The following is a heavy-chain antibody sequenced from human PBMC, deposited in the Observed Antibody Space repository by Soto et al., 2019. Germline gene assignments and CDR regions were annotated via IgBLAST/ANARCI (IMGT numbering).Heavy chain of an antibody. J-gene: IGHJ4*02. CDR2: ISGSST. Sequence: GGSLRLSCAASGFTFSHFAMSWVRQAPGKGLEWVSLISGSSTYYADSVKGRFTISRDISKNTLYLHMNSLRAEDTAIYYCAKDRGDMGALDYWGQGTLVTVSS. D-gene: IGHD1-26*01. CDR1: GFTFSHFA. CDR3: AKDRGDMGALDY. V-gene: IGHV3-23*01.